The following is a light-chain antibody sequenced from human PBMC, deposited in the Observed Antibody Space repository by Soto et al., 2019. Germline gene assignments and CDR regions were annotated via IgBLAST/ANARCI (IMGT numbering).Light chain of an antibody. CDR2: GAS. CDR1: QSVSNNY. V-gene: IGKV3D-20*02. J-gene: IGKJ5*01. CDR3: QQRNSWPIT. Sequence: EGGWTQSPCTLSLAPGERAPLSCRASQSVSNNYLAWYQQKPGQAPRLLIYGASNRATGIPDRFSGSGFGTDFSLTINNLEPEDFAVYYCQQRNSWPITFGQGTRLAI.